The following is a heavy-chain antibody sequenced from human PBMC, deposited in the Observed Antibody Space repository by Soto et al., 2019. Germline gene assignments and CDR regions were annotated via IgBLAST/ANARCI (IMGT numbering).Heavy chain of an antibody. CDR2: INHSGST. CDR1: GGSFSGYY. CDR3: ARGAGYCTSGVCYPLYYFDY. V-gene: IGHV4-34*01. J-gene: IGHJ4*02. D-gene: IGHD2-8*01. Sequence: SETLSLTCAVYGGSFSGYYWSWIRQPPGKGLEWIGEINHSGSTNYNPSLKSRVTISVDTSKNQFSLKLSSVTAADTAVYYCARGAGYCTSGVCYPLYYFDYWGQGTLVTVSS.